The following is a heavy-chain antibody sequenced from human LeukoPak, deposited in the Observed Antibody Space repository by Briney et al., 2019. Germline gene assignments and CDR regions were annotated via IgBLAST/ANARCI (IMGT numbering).Heavy chain of an antibody. CDR2: IYPGDSDT. J-gene: IGHJ4*02. D-gene: IGHD6-19*01. CDR1: GYSFTNYW. V-gene: IGHV5-51*01. Sequence: GESLKISCKGSGYSFTNYWFGWVRQMPGKGLEWMGIIYPGDSDTRYTPSFRGQVTISADKSISTAYLQWSSLKASDTAMYYCARSGAVSGYYYFDYWGQGALVTVSS. CDR3: ARSGAVSGYYYFDY.